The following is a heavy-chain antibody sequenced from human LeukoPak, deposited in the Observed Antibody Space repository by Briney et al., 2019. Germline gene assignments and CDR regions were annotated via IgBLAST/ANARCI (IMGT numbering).Heavy chain of an antibody. CDR1: GFSVSGNY. CDR2: ISYDGSNK. Sequence: GGSLRLSCAVSGFSVSGNYMSWVRQAPGKGLEWVAVISYDGSNKYYADSVKGRFTISGDNSKNTLYLQMNSLRAEDTAVYYCAKPSWFGELYPPSYWGQGTLVTVSS. D-gene: IGHD3-10*01. V-gene: IGHV3-30*18. CDR3: AKPSWFGELYPPSY. J-gene: IGHJ4*02.